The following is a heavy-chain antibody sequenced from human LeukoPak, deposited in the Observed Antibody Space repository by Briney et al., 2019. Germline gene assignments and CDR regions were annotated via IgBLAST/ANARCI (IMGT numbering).Heavy chain of an antibody. Sequence: SETLSLTCTVSGDSLNNYYWSWIRQPPGKGLEWIGYIYYSGSTNYNPSLKSRVTMSVDTSRTQFSLNLTSVTAADTAVYYCAKGSGFPPLYFYGVGVWGQGTTVTVSS. D-gene: IGHD3-3*01. CDR3: AKGSGFPPLYFYGVGV. V-gene: IGHV4-59*01. J-gene: IGHJ6*02. CDR2: IYYSGST. CDR1: GDSLNNYY.